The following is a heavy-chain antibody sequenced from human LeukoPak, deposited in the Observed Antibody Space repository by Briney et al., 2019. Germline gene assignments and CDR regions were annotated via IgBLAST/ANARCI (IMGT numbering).Heavy chain of an antibody. J-gene: IGHJ4*02. CDR2: ISSSSSTI. V-gene: IGHV3-48*01. CDR3: AKEGDYYNSIVPNY. Sequence: GGSLRLSCAASGFTFSSYSMNWVRQAPGKGLEWVSYISSSSSTIYYADSVKGRFTISKDNSKTTLYLQMNSLRAEDTAVYYCAKEGDYYNSIVPNYWGQGTLVTVSS. CDR1: GFTFSSYS. D-gene: IGHD3-22*01.